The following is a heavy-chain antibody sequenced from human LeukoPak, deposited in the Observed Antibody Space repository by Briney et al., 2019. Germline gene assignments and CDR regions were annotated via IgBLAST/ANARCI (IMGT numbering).Heavy chain of an antibody. D-gene: IGHD3-22*01. V-gene: IGHV6-1*01. J-gene: IGHJ6*02. CDR3: ARDGEGYYYDSSGYYYYYYYGMDV. CDR1: GDSVSSNSAA. CDR2: TYYRSKWYN. Sequence: PSETLSLTCAISGDSVSSNSAAWNWIRQSPSRGLEWLGRTYYRSKWYNDYAVSVKSRITINPDTSKNQFSLQLNSVTPEDTAVYYCARDGEGYYYDSSGYYYYYYYGMDVWGQGTTVTVSS.